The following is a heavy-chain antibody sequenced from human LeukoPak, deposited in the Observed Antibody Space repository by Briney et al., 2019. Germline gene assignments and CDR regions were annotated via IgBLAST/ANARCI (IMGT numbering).Heavy chain of an antibody. J-gene: IGHJ2*01. CDR3: ARGVGNLDLYFDL. CDR2: ISSSGSTI. V-gene: IGHV3-48*03. CDR1: GFTFSSYE. D-gene: IGHD4-23*01. Sequence: GGSLRLSCAASGFTFSSYEMNWVRQAPGKGLEWVSYISSSGSTIYYADSVKGRFTISRDNAKNSLYLQMISLRAEDTAVYYCARGVGNLDLYFDLWGRGTLVTVSS.